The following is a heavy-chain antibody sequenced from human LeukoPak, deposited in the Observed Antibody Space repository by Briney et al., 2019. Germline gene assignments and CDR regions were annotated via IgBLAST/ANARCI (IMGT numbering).Heavy chain of an antibody. Sequence: GESLKISCKGSGYSFTSYWIGCVRQMPGKGLEWMGIIYPGDSDTRYSPSFQGQVTISADKSISTAYPQWSSLKASDTAMYYCAICSNPTQASYFDLWGRGTLVTVSS. CDR2: IYPGDSDT. CDR3: AICSNPTQASYFDL. CDR1: GYSFTSYW. V-gene: IGHV5-51*01. J-gene: IGHJ2*01. D-gene: IGHD2-15*01.